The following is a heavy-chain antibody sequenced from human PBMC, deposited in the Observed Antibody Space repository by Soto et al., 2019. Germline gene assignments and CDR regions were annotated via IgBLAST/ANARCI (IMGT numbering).Heavy chain of an antibody. V-gene: IGHV3-66*01. D-gene: IGHD6-19*01. Sequence: PGGSLRLSCAASGFTVNRNYITWVRQAPGKGLEWVSVIYSDGNTYYADSVKGRFIISRDNSKNTVLLQMNGLRAEDTAVYYCARDTSYRQWLADWGQGTLVTVSS. J-gene: IGHJ4*02. CDR3: ARDTSYRQWLAD. CDR2: IYSDGNT. CDR1: GFTVNRNY.